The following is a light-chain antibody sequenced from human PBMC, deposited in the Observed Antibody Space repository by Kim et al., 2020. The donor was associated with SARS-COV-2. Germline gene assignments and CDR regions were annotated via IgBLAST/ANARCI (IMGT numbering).Light chain of an antibody. V-gene: IGLV2-23*02. J-gene: IGLJ3*02. Sequence: GQSINISCTGTSSDVGSYNLVSWYQQHPGKAPKLMISEVTKRPSGVSNRFSGSKSGNAASLTVSGLQAEDEADYYCCSYAGGRVWVFGGGTQLTVL. CDR1: SSDVGSYNL. CDR2: EVT. CDR3: CSYAGGRVWV.